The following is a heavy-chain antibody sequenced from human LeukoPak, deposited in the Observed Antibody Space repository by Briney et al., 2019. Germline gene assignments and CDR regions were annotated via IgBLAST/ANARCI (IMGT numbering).Heavy chain of an antibody. CDR2: IYIDGGT. J-gene: IGHJ4*02. CDR1: GFTVSSKY. D-gene: IGHD2-2*01. CDR3: ARGHYSNRL. V-gene: IGHV3-66*01. Sequence: GGSLRLSCAASGFTVSSKYMSWVRQAPGKGLEWVSVIYIDGGTYYADSMKGRFTISRDNSKNTLLLQMNSLRAEDTAVYYCARGHYSNRLGGQGTLVTVSS.